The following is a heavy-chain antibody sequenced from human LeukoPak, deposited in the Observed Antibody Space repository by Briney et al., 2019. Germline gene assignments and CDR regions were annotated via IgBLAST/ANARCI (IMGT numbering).Heavy chain of an antibody. Sequence: GGSLRLSCAASGFTFSSYAMSWVRQAPGKGLEWVANIKQGGSEKYYVDSVKGRFTISRDNAKNSLYLQMNSLRAEDTAVYYCAREGLRFLEWSGYYYYYYMDVWGKGTTVTVSS. D-gene: IGHD3-3*01. J-gene: IGHJ6*03. CDR3: AREGLRFLEWSGYYYYYYMDV. V-gene: IGHV3-7*01. CDR2: IKQGGSEK. CDR1: GFTFSSYA.